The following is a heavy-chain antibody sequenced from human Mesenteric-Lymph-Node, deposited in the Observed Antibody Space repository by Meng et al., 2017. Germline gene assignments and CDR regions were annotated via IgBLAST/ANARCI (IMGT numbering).Heavy chain of an antibody. V-gene: IGHV3-7*01. CDR2: IKEDGSEK. CDR3: ARVTSRSSGRYFDN. J-gene: IGHJ4*02. Sequence: GESLKISCEASGFTFRSYWMTWVRQTPGKGLEWVANIKEDGSEKYYVDSVKGRFTISRDDAKNSLYLQMNSLKAEDTALYYCARVTSRSSGRYFDNWGQGTLVTVSS. D-gene: IGHD6-6*01. CDR1: GFTFRSYW.